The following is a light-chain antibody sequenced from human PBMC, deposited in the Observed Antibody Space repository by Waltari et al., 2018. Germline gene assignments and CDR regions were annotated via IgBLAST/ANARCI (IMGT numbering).Light chain of an antibody. CDR3: QQYYTAPYT. J-gene: IGKJ2*01. Sequence: DIVMTQSPDSQAVSLGERATIHCRSSQSILDNSNKRNYLTWYQKKEGQPPRLLISWASTRESGVPDRFSGSGSGTDFTLTISSLQAEDVAVYYCQQYYTAPYTFGQGAKLEIK. CDR2: WAS. V-gene: IGKV4-1*01. CDR1: QSILDNSNKRNY.